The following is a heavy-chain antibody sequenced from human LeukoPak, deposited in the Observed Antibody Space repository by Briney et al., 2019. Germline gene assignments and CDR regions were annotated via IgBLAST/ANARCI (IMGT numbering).Heavy chain of an antibody. J-gene: IGHJ5*02. D-gene: IGHD3-9*01. CDR2: IYYGGST. Sequence: SETLSLTCSVSGGPITDNYWTWIRQPPGKGLEWIGYIYYGGSTNYNPSLKSRVTISVDTSKNQFSLKLSSVTAADTAVYYCARAGAVLRYSFDPWGQGTLVTVSS. CDR3: ARAGAVLRYSFDP. V-gene: IGHV4-59*08. CDR1: GGPITDNY.